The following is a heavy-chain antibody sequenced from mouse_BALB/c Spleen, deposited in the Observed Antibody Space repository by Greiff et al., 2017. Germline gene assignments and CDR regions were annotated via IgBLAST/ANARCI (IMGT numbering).Heavy chain of an antibody. CDR1: GFTFSSYD. J-gene: IGHJ3*01. V-gene: IGHV5-12-1*01. CDR3: ARHDGNYPFAY. CDR2: ISSGGGST. D-gene: IGHD2-1*01. Sequence: EVKLVESGGDLVKPGGSLKLSCAASGFTFSSYDMSWVRQTPEKRLEWVAYISSGGGSTYYPDTVKGRFTISRDNAKNTLYLQMSSLKSEDTAMYYCARHDGNYPFAYWGQGTLVTVSA.